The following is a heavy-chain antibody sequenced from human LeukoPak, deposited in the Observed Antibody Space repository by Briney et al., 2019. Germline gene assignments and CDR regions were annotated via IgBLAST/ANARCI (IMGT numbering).Heavy chain of an antibody. J-gene: IGHJ4*02. CDR3: ARAYSGYEAFDY. V-gene: IGHV1-2*02. Sequence: ASVKVSCKASGYTFTGYYIHWVRQAPGQGLEWVGWINPNGGGTNYAQKFQGRVTMTRDTSTTYMELSRLTSADTAVYFCARAYSGYEAFDYWGQGTLVTVSS. CDR1: GYTFTGYY. CDR2: INPNGGGT. D-gene: IGHD5-12*01.